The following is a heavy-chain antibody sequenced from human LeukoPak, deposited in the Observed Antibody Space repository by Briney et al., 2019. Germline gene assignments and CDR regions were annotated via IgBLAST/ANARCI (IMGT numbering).Heavy chain of an antibody. Sequence: GASVKVSCKASGYTFTGYSIHWVRQAPGQGLEWMGWINPNTGGTNYAQKFQGRVTMTRDTSISTVYMELSSLRFDDTGVFYCARAPDYDYVWGTYRLGYWGQGSLVTVSS. CDR3: ARAPDYDYVWGTYRLGY. J-gene: IGHJ4*02. V-gene: IGHV1-2*02. CDR1: GYTFTGYS. CDR2: INPNTGGT. D-gene: IGHD3-16*02.